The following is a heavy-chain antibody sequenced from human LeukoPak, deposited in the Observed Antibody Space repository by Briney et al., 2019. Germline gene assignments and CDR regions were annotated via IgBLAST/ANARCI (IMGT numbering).Heavy chain of an antibody. CDR2: IYYSGNT. J-gene: IGHJ5*02. D-gene: IGHD2/OR15-2a*01. CDR1: GGSISSYY. CDR3: ARRGSGASLEYYFDL. Sequence: MSSETLSLTCTVSGGSISSYYWSWIRQPPGKGLEYIGYIYYSGNTNSNPSLNSRVTISVDTSKNQFSLKLSSVTAADTAVYYCARRGSGASLEYYFDLWGQGSLVTVSS. V-gene: IGHV4-59*08.